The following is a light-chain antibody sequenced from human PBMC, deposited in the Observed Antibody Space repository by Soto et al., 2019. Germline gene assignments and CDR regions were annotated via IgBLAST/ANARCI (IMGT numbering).Light chain of an antibody. CDR1: ESVNSAY. CDR3: QQYGYSPWT. CDR2: GAS. Sequence: EIVLTQSPVTLSLSPGERATLSCRASESVNSAYLAWYQHRPAQAPRLLIYGASSRATGVPDRFSGSGSGTVFTLTITRLEPADFALYYCQQYGYSPWTFGLGTKVEIK. V-gene: IGKV3-20*01. J-gene: IGKJ1*01.